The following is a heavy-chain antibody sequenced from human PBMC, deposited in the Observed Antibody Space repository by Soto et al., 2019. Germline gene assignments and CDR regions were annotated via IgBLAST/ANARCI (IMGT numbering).Heavy chain of an antibody. CDR2: INAGNGNT. CDR3: ARGRDFWSGYSHYYYYMDV. D-gene: IGHD3-3*01. J-gene: IGHJ6*03. V-gene: IGHV1-3*01. CDR1: GYTFTSYA. Sequence: ASVTVSCKASGYTFTSYAMHWVRQAPGQRLEWMGWINAGNGNTKYSQKFQGRVTITRDTSASTAYMELSSLRSEDTAVYYCARGRDFWSGYSHYYYYMDVWGKGTTVTVSS.